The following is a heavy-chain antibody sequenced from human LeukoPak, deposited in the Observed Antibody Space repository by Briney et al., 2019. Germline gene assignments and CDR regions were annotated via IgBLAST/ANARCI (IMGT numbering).Heavy chain of an antibody. CDR2: IRYDGSNK. CDR1: GFTFSSYG. V-gene: IGHV3-30*02. Sequence: PGGSLRLSCAASGFTFSSYGMHWVRQAPGKGLEWVAFIRYDGSNKYYADSVKGRFTISRDNSKNTLYLQMNSLRAEDTAVYYCAKPHTAMAYYFDYWGQGTLVTVSS. J-gene: IGHJ4*02. CDR3: AKPHTAMAYYFDY. D-gene: IGHD5-18*01.